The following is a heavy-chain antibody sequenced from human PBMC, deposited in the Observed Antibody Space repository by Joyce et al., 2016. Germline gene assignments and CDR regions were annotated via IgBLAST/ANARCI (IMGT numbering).Heavy chain of an antibody. J-gene: IGHJ4*02. Sequence: EVQVAEYGGGLVQPGGSLRLSCAASGFTFNVAWMTWVRQGPGKGLEWVGRIKSKTSGETTEYAAPVKGRFTISRDDSKNTVSLQMNGLRTEDTAVYFCAADVAEVGFGELDHWGQGTLVTVSS. CDR2: IKSKTSGETT. V-gene: IGHV3-15*01. D-gene: IGHD3-10*01. CDR1: GFTFNVAW. CDR3: AADVAEVGFGELDH.